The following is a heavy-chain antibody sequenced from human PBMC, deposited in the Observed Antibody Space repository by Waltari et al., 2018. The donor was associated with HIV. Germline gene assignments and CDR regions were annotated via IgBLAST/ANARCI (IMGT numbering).Heavy chain of an antibody. D-gene: IGHD1-26*01. Sequence: QVQLIQSGAEVKKPGASVKVSCKVFGYTLTELSMHWERQAPGKGLEWMGGCDPEDDETIYAQKFQGRVTMTEDTSTDSAYMELSSLTSEDTAVYYCATGGGTTSIQLYDLDVWGQGTTVTVSS. CDR3: ATGGGTTSIQLYDLDV. CDR1: GYTLTELS. CDR2: CDPEDDET. J-gene: IGHJ6*02. V-gene: IGHV1-24*01.